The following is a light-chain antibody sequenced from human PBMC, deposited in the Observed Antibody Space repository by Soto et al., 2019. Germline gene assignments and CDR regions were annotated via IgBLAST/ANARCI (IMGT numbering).Light chain of an antibody. CDR2: EDT. CDR1: SSDIGSYKL. CDR3: CSYAGGGTFE. Sequence: QSALTQPASVSGSPGQSITISCTGTSSDIGSYKLVSWYQQSPGKAPKLIIYEDTKRPSGVSDRFSGSKSGNTASLTISGLQAEDEADYYCCSYAGGGTFEFGGGTKLTVL. J-gene: IGLJ2*01. V-gene: IGLV2-23*02.